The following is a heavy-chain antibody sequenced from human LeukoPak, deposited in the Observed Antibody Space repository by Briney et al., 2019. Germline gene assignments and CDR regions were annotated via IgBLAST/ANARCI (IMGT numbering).Heavy chain of an antibody. D-gene: IGHD2-21*02. CDR1: GFTFSSYS. V-gene: IGHV3-48*04. J-gene: IGHJ4*02. CDR2: ISSSSSTI. CDR3: ARVAATQALTD. Sequence: GGSLRLSCAASGFTFSSYSMNWVRQAPGKGLEWVSYISSSSSTIYYADSVKGRFTISRDNAKNSLYLQMNSLRAEDTAVYYCARVAATQALTDWGQGTLVTVSS.